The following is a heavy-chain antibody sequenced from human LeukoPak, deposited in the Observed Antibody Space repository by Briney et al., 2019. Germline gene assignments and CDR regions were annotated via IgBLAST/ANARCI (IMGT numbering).Heavy chain of an antibody. V-gene: IGHV3-48*04. CDR3: ARGGLRYFDWLLSSFDY. CDR1: GFTFSSYS. D-gene: IGHD3-9*01. Sequence: PGGSLRLSCAASGFTFSSYSMNWVRQAPGKGLEWVPYISSSSSTIYYADSVKGRFTISRDNAKNSLYLQMNSLRAEDTAVYYCARGGLRYFDWLLSSFDYWGQGTLVTVSS. J-gene: IGHJ4*02. CDR2: ISSSSSTI.